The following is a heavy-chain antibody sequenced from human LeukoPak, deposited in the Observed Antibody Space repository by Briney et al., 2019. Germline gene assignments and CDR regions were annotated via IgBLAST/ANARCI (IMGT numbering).Heavy chain of an antibody. CDR3: ARDLSWAFDY. CDR2: ISSTSSSI. V-gene: IGHV3-48*02. D-gene: IGHD6-13*01. J-gene: IGHJ4*02. Sequence: GGSLRLSCAASGFTFSSYSMNWVRQAPGKGLEWISYISSTSSSISYADSVKGRFTISRDNAKNSLVLQMSSLRDEDTAVYYCARDLSWAFDYWGRGTPLTVSS. CDR1: GFTFSSYS.